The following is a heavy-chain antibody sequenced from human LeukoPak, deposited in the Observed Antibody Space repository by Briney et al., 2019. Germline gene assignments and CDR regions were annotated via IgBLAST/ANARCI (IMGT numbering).Heavy chain of an antibody. CDR3: ARIDRAVASTIDY. CDR2: IYYSGST. Sequence: SETLSLTCTVSGGSISSYFWSWIRQPPGKGQEWIGYIYYSGSTNYNPSLKSRVTMSVDTSKNQFSLKLSSVTAADTAVYYCARIDRAVASTIDYWGQGTLVTGSS. CDR1: GGSISSYF. D-gene: IGHD6-19*01. V-gene: IGHV4-59*08. J-gene: IGHJ4*02.